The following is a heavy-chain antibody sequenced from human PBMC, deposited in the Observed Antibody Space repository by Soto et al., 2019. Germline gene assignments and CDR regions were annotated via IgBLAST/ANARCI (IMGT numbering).Heavy chain of an antibody. V-gene: IGHV1-69*01. CDR2: IITIFGTA. CDR3: ARDSGGTTVAFGMDV. J-gene: IGHJ6*02. Sequence: QVQLVQSGAEVKNPGSSVKVSCKASGGTFSSYAVSWVRQAPGQGLEWMGGIITIFGTANYAQKFQGRVTITADESTSTAYMELSSLRSEDTAVYYCARDSGGTTVAFGMDVWGQGTTVTVSS. D-gene: IGHD4-17*01. CDR1: GGTFSSYA.